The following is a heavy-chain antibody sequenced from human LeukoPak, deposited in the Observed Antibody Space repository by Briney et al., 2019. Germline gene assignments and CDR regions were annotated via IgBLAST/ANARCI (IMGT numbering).Heavy chain of an antibody. CDR2: IIPIFGTG. V-gene: IGHV1-69*01. CDR1: GGTFGSYA. CDR3: ARGGLPRSDILVVPAGLLN. J-gene: IGHJ4*02. D-gene: IGHD2-2*01. Sequence: EASVKVSCKASGGTFGSYAISWVRQAPGQGLGWMGGIIPIFGTGNYAQKFQGRGTITADESTSTAYVELSSLRSEDTAVYYCARGGLPRSDILVVPAGLLNWGQGTLVTVSS.